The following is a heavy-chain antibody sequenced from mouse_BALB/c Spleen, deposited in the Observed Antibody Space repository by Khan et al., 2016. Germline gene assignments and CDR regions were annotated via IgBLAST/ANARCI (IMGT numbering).Heavy chain of an antibody. D-gene: IGHD1-1*01. CDR3: ARARRTVVAKGAMDY. V-gene: IGHV2-9*02. J-gene: IGHJ4*01. CDR1: GVSLTTSG. CDR2: IWAGGST. Sequence: QVQLKQSGPGLVAPSQSLSITCTVSGVSLTTSGVHWVRQPPGKGLEWLGVIWAGGSTNFNSALMSRLSISKDNSKSQVFLKMNSLQTDDTAIYYCARARRTVVAKGAMDYWGQGTSVTVSS.